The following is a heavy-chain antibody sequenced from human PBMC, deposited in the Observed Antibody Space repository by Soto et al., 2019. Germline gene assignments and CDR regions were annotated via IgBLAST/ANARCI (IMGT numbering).Heavy chain of an antibody. J-gene: IGHJ5*02. V-gene: IGHV1-18*01. D-gene: IGHD1-1*01. CDR3: ARDRTRTGTTPSGWFDP. CDR2: ISAYNGNT. CDR1: GYTFTKYG. Sequence: GASVKVSCKTSGYTFTKYGVGWVRQAPGQGLEWMGWISAYNGNTNYAQKLQGRVTMTTDTSTSTAYMELRSLRSDDTAVYYCARDRTRTGTTPSGWFDPWGQGTLVTVSS.